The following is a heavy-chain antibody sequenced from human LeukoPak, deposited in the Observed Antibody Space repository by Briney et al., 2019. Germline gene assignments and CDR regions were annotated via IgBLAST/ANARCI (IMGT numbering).Heavy chain of an antibody. CDR2: ISSNGGST. J-gene: IGHJ4*02. CDR1: GFTFSSYA. Sequence: GGSLRLSCAASGFTFSSYAMRWVRQAPGKGLEYVSAISSNGGSTYYANSVKGRFTISRDNSKNTLYLQMGSLRAEDMAVYYCARPPIDSSGYYQYWGQGTLVTVSS. D-gene: IGHD3-22*01. CDR3: ARPPIDSSGYYQY. V-gene: IGHV3-64*01.